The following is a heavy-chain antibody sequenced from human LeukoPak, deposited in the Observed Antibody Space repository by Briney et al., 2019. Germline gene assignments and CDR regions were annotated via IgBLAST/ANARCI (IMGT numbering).Heavy chain of an antibody. D-gene: IGHD2-8*01. CDR1: GGSTSNYY. Sequence: SETLSLTCTVSGGSTSNYYWIWIRQPPGKGLEWIGYISSTGSTDYNPSLKSRVTISVDTSKSQFSLKMSSVTAADTAVYYCARGYNGYLGWFDPWGQGTLVTVSS. CDR2: ISSTGST. V-gene: IGHV4-59*01. J-gene: IGHJ5*02. CDR3: ARGYNGYLGWFDP.